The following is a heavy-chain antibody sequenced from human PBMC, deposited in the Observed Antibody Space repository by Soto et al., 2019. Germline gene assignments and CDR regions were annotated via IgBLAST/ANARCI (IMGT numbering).Heavy chain of an antibody. CDR1: GDSITEVS. J-gene: IGHJ4*02. CDR2: YDPEKGRR. Sequence: VQSGAEVKKPGASVEVSCKVSGDSITEVSMHWVRQSPEKGLEWMGGYDPEKGRRISAQNFKGRLTMPDDTSTDTAYMKRISLETDDTAVYFCATGPPWHYFDFWGQGTLVTVSS. V-gene: IGHV1-24*01. CDR3: ATGPPWHYFDF. D-gene: IGHD5-12*01.